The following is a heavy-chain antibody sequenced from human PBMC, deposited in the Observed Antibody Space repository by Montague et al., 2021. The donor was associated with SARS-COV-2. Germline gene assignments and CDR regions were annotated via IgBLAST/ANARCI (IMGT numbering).Heavy chain of an antibody. Sequence: SETLSLTCTVSGGSISSRNYYWGWIRQPPGKGLEWIGSIYYSGSTYYNPSLKSRDTIFVDTSKDQFSLKLSSVTAADTAVYYCARGSGCSGGSCYSEWDPYYDYGMDVWGQGTTVTVSS. D-gene: IGHD2-15*01. CDR3: ARGSGCSGGSCYSEWDPYYDYGMDV. CDR1: GGSISSRNYY. CDR2: IYYSGST. J-gene: IGHJ6*02. V-gene: IGHV4-39*01.